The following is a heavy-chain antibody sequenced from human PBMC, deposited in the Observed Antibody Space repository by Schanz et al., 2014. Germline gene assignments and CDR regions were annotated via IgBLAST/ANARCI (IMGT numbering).Heavy chain of an antibody. CDR1: GDSISSTSYY. CDR2: IYYSGST. J-gene: IGHJ4*02. Sequence: QLQMQESGPGLVKPSETLSLTCSVSGDSISSTSYYWGWIRQPPGKGLEWIGSIYYSGSTYYNASLKGGVPISVDTSKTHFSLKLTSVTAADSAVYYCARLWGGWRIPDYWGQGTLVTVSS. D-gene: IGHD6-19*01. V-gene: IGHV4-39*01. CDR3: ARLWGGWRIPDY.